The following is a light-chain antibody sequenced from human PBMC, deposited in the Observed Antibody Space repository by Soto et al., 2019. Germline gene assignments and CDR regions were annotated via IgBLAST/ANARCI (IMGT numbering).Light chain of an antibody. J-gene: IGLJ2*01. CDR2: GNS. CDR1: SSNIGAGYD. V-gene: IGLV1-40*01. CDR3: QSYDSSLSGNVV. Sequence: QPVLTQPPSVSGAPGQRVTISCTGSSSNIGAGYDVHWYQQLPGTAPKLLIYGNSKRPSGVPDRFSGSKSGTSASLAITGLQAEDEAEYYCQSYDSSLSGNVVFGGGTKLTVL.